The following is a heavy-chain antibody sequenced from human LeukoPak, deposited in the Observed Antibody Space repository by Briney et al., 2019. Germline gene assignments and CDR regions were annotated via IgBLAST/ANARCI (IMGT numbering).Heavy chain of an antibody. CDR1: GYTFTSYG. J-gene: IGHJ3*02. Sequence: APAKVSCKASGYTFTSYGISWVRQAPGQGLEWMGWISAYNGNTNYAQKLQGRVTMTTDTSTSTAYMELRSLRSDDTAVYYCARARNTGGGGYSSALNDAFDIWGQGTMVTVSS. D-gene: IGHD6-19*01. CDR2: ISAYNGNT. V-gene: IGHV1-18*01. CDR3: ARARNTGGGGYSSALNDAFDI.